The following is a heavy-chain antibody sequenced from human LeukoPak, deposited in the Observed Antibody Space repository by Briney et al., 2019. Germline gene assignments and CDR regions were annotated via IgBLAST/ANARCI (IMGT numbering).Heavy chain of an antibody. CDR2: ISGSGSST. D-gene: IGHD3-22*01. J-gene: IGHJ3*01. Sequence: GGSLRLSCAASGFTFSSYAMSWVRQAPGKGLEWVSGISGSGSSTYYADTVKGWFTISRDNSMNTLSLQVNSLRAEDTAVYYCARVGAYYESSSGYHGGTDAFDVWGQGTLVTVSS. CDR3: ARVGAYYESSSGYHGGTDAFDV. V-gene: IGHV3-23*01. CDR1: GFTFSSYA.